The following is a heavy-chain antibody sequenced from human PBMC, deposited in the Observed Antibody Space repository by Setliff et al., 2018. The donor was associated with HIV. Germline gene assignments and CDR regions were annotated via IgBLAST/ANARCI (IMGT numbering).Heavy chain of an antibody. CDR1: GFTSGFTFTNYW. V-gene: IGHV3-7*01. Sequence: GGSLRLSCAASGFTSGFTFTNYWMSWVRQAPGKGLEWVANINQNGREKYYVDSVKGRFTISRDNAKNTLYLQMNSLRAEDTAVYYCAREDSGSYFSDYWGQGTLVTVSS. CDR3: AREDSGSYFSDY. D-gene: IGHD1-26*01. CDR2: INQNGREK. J-gene: IGHJ4*02.